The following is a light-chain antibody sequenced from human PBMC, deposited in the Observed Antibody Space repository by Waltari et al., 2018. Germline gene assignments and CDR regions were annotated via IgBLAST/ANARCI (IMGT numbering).Light chain of an antibody. CDR3: QMWDSSSAHVL. J-gene: IGLJ2*01. CDR2: YDT. Sequence: SNMLSQPPSLSVAPGKTATITCGGNKIGSFSVHWYQQKPGQAPTLVIFYDTERPSGISERFSGSNSGNTATLTISGVEVGDEADYYCQMWDSSSAHVLFGGGTKLTVL. CDR1: KIGSFS. V-gene: IGLV3-21*01.